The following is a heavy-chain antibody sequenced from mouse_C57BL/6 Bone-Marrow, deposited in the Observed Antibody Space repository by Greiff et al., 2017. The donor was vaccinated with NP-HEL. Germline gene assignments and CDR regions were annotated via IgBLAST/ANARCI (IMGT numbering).Heavy chain of an antibody. Sequence: EVQLQESGGGLVQPGGSMKLSCVASGFTFSNYWMNWVRQSPEKGLEWVAQIRLKSDNYATHYAESVKGRFTISRDDSKSSVYLQMNNLRAEDTGIYYCTPLIYYDYDDGYWGQGTTLTVSS. D-gene: IGHD2-4*01. V-gene: IGHV6-3*01. J-gene: IGHJ2*01. CDR1: GFTFSNYW. CDR3: TPLIYYDYDDGY. CDR2: IRLKSDNYAT.